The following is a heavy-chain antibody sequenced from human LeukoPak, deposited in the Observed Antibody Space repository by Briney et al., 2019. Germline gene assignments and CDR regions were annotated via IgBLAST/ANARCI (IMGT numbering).Heavy chain of an antibody. D-gene: IGHD3-22*01. Sequence: ASVKVSCKASGYTFTGYFIHWVRQAPGQGFEWMGWINPNDGGTNYAQKFQGRVTMTRDTSISTAYMELSRLRSDDTAVYYCARDERYDSSGYPFDYWGQGTLVTVSS. J-gene: IGHJ4*02. CDR2: INPNDGGT. CDR3: ARDERYDSSGYPFDY. V-gene: IGHV1-2*02. CDR1: GYTFTGYF.